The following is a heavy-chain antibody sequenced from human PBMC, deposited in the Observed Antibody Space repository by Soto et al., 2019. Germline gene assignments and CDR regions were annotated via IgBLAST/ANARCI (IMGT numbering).Heavy chain of an antibody. CDR1: GYNLGGYW. D-gene: IGHD1-7*01. V-gene: IGHV5-51*01. CDR3: ARGGLIGTPPGY. J-gene: IGHJ4*02. Sequence: PGESLKISCKASGYNLGGYWSGWVRQMPGKGLEWMGIIFPGDSDTRYSPSFQGQVTISADKSISTVYLQWRSLKASHTAIYVCARGGLIGTPPGYWGQGTRVTVSS. CDR2: IFPGDSDT.